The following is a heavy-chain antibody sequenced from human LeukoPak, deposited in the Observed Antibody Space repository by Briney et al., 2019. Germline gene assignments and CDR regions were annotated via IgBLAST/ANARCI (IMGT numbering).Heavy chain of an antibody. Sequence: GASVKVSCKASGGTFSSYAISWVRQAPGQGLEWMGGIIPIFGTANYAQKFQGRVTMTRDMSTSTVYMELSSLRSEDTAVYYCAREVRSRKPGYYFDYWGQGTLVTVSS. CDR2: IIPIFGTA. V-gene: IGHV1-69*05. J-gene: IGHJ4*02. CDR3: AREVRSRKPGYYFDY. D-gene: IGHD2-21*01. CDR1: GGTFSSYA.